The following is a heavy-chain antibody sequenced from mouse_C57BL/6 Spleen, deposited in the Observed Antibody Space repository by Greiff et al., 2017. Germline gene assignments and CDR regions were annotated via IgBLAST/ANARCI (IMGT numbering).Heavy chain of an antibody. CDR1: GYSITSDY. D-gene: IGHD2-4*01. Sequence: EVKVVESGPGLAKPSQTLSLTCSVTGYSITSDYWNWIRKFPGNKLEYMGYISYSGSTYYNPSLKSRISITRDTSKNQYYLQLNSVTTEDTATYYCARSRNYDYDYWYFDVWGTGTTVTVSS. CDR2: ISYSGST. J-gene: IGHJ1*03. CDR3: ARSRNYDYDYWYFDV. V-gene: IGHV3-8*01.